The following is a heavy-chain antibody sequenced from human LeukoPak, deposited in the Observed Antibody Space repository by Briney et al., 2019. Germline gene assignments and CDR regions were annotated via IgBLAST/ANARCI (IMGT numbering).Heavy chain of an antibody. CDR3: ARDRSRFYY. CDR2: IKEEGNEK. J-gene: IGHJ4*02. V-gene: IGHV3-7*01. CDR1: GLTFSNYW. D-gene: IGHD2-2*01. Sequence: GGSLRLSCAASGLTFSNYWKRWVGQAPGKGGEWVANIKEEGNEKYYVDSVKGRFTISRDNAKKSLYLQMNSLRAEDTAVYYCARDRSRFYYWGQGTPVTVSS.